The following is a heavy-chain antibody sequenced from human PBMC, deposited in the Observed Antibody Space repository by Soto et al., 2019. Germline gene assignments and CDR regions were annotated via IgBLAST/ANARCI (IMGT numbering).Heavy chain of an antibody. D-gene: IGHD5-12*01. CDR1: GHSFTSYW. CDR3: ARLPGGGYNSLGWCYYYYGMDV. V-gene: IGHV5-10-1*01. CDR2: IDPSDSYT. J-gene: IGHJ6*02. Sequence: GESLKISCKGSGHSFTSYWMNWVRHMPGKGPEWVGRIDPSDSYTKYSPSLQGHATMSVDKSISTAYLQWSSLRAEDTAVYYCARLPGGGYNSLGWCYYYYGMDVWGQGTTVTVSS.